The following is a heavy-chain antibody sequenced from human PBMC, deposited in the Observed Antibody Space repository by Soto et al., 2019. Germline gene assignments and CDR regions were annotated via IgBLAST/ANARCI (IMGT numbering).Heavy chain of an antibody. D-gene: IGHD2-2*01. CDR2: IDPSDSQT. Sequence: GESLKISCKGSGYSFAGYWITWVRQKPGKGLEWMGRIDPSDSQTYYSPSFRGHVTISATKSITTVFLQWSSLRASDTAMYYCARHPSSSNLFDPWGQGTLVTVSS. V-gene: IGHV5-10-1*01. CDR1: GYSFAGYW. J-gene: IGHJ5*02. CDR3: ARHPSSSNLFDP.